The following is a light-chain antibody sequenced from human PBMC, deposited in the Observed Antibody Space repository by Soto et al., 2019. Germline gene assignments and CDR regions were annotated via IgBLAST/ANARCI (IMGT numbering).Light chain of an antibody. Sequence: QSVLNQPHSAYGTPGQRVTISCSGSSSNIGTSSVHWFQQLPGTAPKLLISTTNQRPSGVPERFSGSKSGTSASLAISGLQSEDEADYYCAAWDDSLNGHVFGTGTKVTVL. CDR1: SSNIGTSS. CDR3: AAWDDSLNGHV. J-gene: IGLJ1*01. V-gene: IGLV1-44*01. CDR2: TTN.